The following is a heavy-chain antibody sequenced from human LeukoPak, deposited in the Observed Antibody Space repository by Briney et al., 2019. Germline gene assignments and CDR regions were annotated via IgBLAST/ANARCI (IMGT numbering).Heavy chain of an antibody. V-gene: IGHV3-23*01. CDR1: GFTFSSYG. CDR3: AITADYYDSSGPPQGFDP. J-gene: IGHJ5*02. D-gene: IGHD3-22*01. Sequence: GGSLRLSCAASGFTFSSYGMSWVRQAPGKGLEWASGIGGSGGYTYYADSVKGRFTISRDNAKNSLYLQMNSLRAEDTAVYYCAITADYYDSSGPPQGFDPWGQGTLVTVSS. CDR2: IGGSGGYT.